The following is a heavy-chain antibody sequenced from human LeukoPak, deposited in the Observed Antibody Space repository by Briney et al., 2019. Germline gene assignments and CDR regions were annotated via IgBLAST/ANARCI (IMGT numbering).Heavy chain of an antibody. Sequence: SETLSLTCTVSGGSISSYYWSWIRQPPGKGLEWVGYIYYSGSTNYNPSLKGRVTISVDTSKNQFSLKLSSVTAADTAVYYCARAYCGGDCSFDYWGQGTLVTVSS. CDR3: ARAYCGGDCSFDY. CDR2: IYYSGST. D-gene: IGHD2-21*02. CDR1: GGSISSYY. V-gene: IGHV4-59*08. J-gene: IGHJ4*02.